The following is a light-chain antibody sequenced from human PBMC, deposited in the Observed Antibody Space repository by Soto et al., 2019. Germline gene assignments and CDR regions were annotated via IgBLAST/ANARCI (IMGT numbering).Light chain of an antibody. Sequence: DIQMTQSPSSVSASVGGSVTITCRASQGINVWLAWYQQRPGKAPKLLIYGATGLQSGVPSRFRGGGSGRDFTFTISNLQPEDFATYYCPQTHTIPFTFGPGTRVDV. J-gene: IGKJ3*01. V-gene: IGKV1-12*02. CDR2: GAT. CDR3: PQTHTIPFT. CDR1: QGINVW.